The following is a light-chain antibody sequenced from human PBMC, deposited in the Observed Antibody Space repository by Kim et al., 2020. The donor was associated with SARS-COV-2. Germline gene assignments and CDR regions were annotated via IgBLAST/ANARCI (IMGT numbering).Light chain of an antibody. CDR2: DAS. CDR3: QQHSNWPLT. CDR1: QSVSSF. Sequence: EIVLTQSPATLSLSPGERATLSCRASQSVSSFLVWYQHKPGQAPRLLTHDASNRATDIPARFSGGGFGTDFTLTISSLEPEDFAVYYCQQHSNWPLTFGGGTKVEIK. J-gene: IGKJ4*01. V-gene: IGKV3-11*01.